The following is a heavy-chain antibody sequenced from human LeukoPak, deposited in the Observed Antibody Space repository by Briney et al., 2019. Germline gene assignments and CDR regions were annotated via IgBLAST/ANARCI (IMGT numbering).Heavy chain of an antibody. CDR1: GYTFTGYY. D-gene: IGHD2-2*01. CDR3: ARDFVVVPAARIQYNWFDP. J-gene: IGHJ5*02. V-gene: IGHV1-2*06. CDR2: INPNSGGT. Sequence: ASVKVSCKASGYTFTGYYMHWVRQAPGQGLEWMGRINPNSGGTNYAQKFQGRVTMTRDTSISTAYMELSRLRSDDTAVYYCARDFVVVPAARIQYNWFDPWGQGTLVTVSS.